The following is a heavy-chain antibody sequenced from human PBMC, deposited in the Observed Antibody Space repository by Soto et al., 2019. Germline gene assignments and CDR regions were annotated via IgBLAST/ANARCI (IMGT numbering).Heavy chain of an antibody. D-gene: IGHD3-22*01. CDR1: GGSISSYY. CDR2: IYYSGST. Sequence: SEALSLTCTVSGGSISSYYWSWIRQPPGKGLEWIGYIYYSGSTNYNPSLKSRVTISVDTSKNQFSLKLSSVTAADTAVYYCARGAGRSGYYYDHWGHGTLVPVSS. CDR3: ARGAGRSGYYYDH. J-gene: IGHJ5*02. V-gene: IGHV4-59*01.